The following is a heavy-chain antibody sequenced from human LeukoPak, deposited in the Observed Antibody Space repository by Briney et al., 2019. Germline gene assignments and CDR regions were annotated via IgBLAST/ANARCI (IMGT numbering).Heavy chain of an antibody. Sequence: SETLSLTCTVSGGSISSSSYYWGWIRQPPGKGLEWIGSIYYTRSTYYNPSLKSRVTISVDTSKNQFSLKLTSVTAADTAVYYCARDRGYCSSTSCYGVWFDPWGQGTLVTVSS. V-gene: IGHV4-39*02. CDR2: IYYTRST. CDR3: ARDRGYCSSTSCYGVWFDP. J-gene: IGHJ5*02. D-gene: IGHD2-2*01. CDR1: GGSISSSSYY.